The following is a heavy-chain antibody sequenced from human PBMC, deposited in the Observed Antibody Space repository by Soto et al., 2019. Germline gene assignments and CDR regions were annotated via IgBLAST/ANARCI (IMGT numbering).Heavy chain of an antibody. Sequence: EVQLVESGGGLVEPGGSLRLSCAASGFTFTTAWINWVRQAPGKGLEWVGRIKSKIDGGTTDFAAPVKGRFAISRDDSRKMVYFQMNSLKTEDTAVYYCTTDSHFTMKLVRFDYWGRGTLVTVSS. V-gene: IGHV3-15*07. CDR2: IKSKIDGGTT. CDR3: TTDSHFTMKLVRFDY. CDR1: GFTFTTAW. D-gene: IGHD3-22*01. J-gene: IGHJ4*01.